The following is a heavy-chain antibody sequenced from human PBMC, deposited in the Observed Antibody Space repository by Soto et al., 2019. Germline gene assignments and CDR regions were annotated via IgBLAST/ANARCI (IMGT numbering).Heavy chain of an antibody. CDR1: GFTLSRYG. D-gene: IGHD1-1*01. V-gene: IGHV3-30*05. CDR3: ARGAEHQLLSRDYFYGMDV. CDR2: ISFEGNTQ. J-gene: IGHJ6*02. Sequence: QVQLVESGGGVVQPGRSLRLSCAASGFTLSRYGMHWVRQAPGKGLEWVAVISFEGNTQYYADSVKGRFTISRDNSKDTLSLQIHSLSPEDTAVYYCARGAEHQLLSRDYFYGMDVWGQGTTVSFSS.